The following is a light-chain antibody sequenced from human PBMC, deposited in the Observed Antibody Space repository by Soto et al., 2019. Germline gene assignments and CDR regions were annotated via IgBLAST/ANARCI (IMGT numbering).Light chain of an antibody. CDR2: KES. CDR1: ESISGW. J-gene: IGKJ2*01. V-gene: IGKV1-5*03. CDR3: QQYNSYPYT. Sequence: DIQMTQSPSTLSASVGDRVIITCRASESISGWLAWYQQKPGRAPNLLIYKESSLASGVPSRLSGSGSGTEFTRTISSLQFDDFAPYYCQQYNSYPYTFGQGTNLEIK.